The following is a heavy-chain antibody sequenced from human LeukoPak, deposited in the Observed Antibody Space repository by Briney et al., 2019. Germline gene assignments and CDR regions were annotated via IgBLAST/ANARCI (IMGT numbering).Heavy chain of an antibody. Sequence: SETLSLTCTVSGGSISSYYWSWIRQPPGKGLEWIGYIYYSGSTNYNPSLKSRVTISVDTSKNQFSLKLSSVTAADTGVYYCARTYDFWSGPTNWFDPWGQGTLVTVSS. CDR1: GGSISSYY. CDR2: IYYSGST. CDR3: ARTYDFWSGPTNWFDP. D-gene: IGHD3-3*01. V-gene: IGHV4-59*01. J-gene: IGHJ5*02.